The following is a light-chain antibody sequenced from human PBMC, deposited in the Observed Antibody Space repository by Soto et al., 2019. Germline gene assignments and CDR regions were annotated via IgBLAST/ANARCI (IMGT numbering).Light chain of an antibody. J-gene: IGKJ3*01. CDR3: QQYNKWPLFT. V-gene: IGKV3-15*01. CDR2: GAS. CDR1: QTVGTN. Sequence: EVVLTQSPATLSVSPGERATLSCRASQTVGTNLAWYQQRPGQAPRLLIYGASTRATGIPARFSGSGSGSEFTLTISSLQSDDFSVYYCQQYNKWPLFTFGPGTRVDNK.